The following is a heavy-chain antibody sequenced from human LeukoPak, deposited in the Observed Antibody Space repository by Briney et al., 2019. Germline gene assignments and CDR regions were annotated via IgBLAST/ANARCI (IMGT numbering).Heavy chain of an antibody. D-gene: IGHD3-9*01. CDR3: ARGSSTIYLTN. CDR1: GYSISSGYY. CDR2: IYHSGST. J-gene: IGHJ4*02. Sequence: SETLSLTCTVSGYSISSGYYWGWIRQPPRKGMEWIGSIYHSGSTYYNPSLKSRVTISVDTSKNQFSLKLSSVTAADTAVYYCARGSSTIYLTNWGQGTLVTVSS. V-gene: IGHV4-38-2*02.